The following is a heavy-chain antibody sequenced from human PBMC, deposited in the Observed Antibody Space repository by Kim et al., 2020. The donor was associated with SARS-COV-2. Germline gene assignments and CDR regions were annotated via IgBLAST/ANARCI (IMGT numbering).Heavy chain of an antibody. V-gene: IGHV3-23*01. Sequence: GESLRLSCAASGFTFSSYAMSWVRQAPGKGLEWVSAISGSGGSTYYADSVKGRFTISRDNSKNTLYLQMNSLRAEDTAVYYCAKDRTLYYDFWSGYDRPRDGMDVWGQGTTVTVSS. J-gene: IGHJ6*02. CDR1: GFTFSSYA. CDR2: ISGSGGST. D-gene: IGHD3-3*01. CDR3: AKDRTLYYDFWSGYDRPRDGMDV.